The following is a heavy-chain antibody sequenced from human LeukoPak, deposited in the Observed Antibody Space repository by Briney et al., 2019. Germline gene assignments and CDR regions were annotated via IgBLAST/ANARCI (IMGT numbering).Heavy chain of an antibody. CDR3: ARGGGGSCYSTCFDY. V-gene: IGHV3-48*03. Sequence: PGGSLRLSCAASGFTFSSYEMNWVRQAPGKGLEWVSYISSSGSTIYYADSVKGRFTISRDNAKNSLYLQMNSLRAEDTAVYYCARGGGGSCYSTCFDYWGQGTLVTVSS. D-gene: IGHD2-15*01. J-gene: IGHJ4*02. CDR1: GFTFSSYE. CDR2: ISSSGSTI.